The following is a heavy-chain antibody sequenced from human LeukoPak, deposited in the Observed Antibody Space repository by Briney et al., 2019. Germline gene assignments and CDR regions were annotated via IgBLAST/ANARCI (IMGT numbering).Heavy chain of an antibody. Sequence: SETLSLTCAVYGGSFSGYYWSWIRQPPGKGLEWIGEINHSGSTNYNPSLKSRVTISVDTSKNQFSLKLSSVTAADTAVYYCARAPEFSSGWLLDYWGQGTLVTVSS. D-gene: IGHD6-19*01. J-gene: IGHJ4*02. CDR2: INHSGST. V-gene: IGHV4-34*01. CDR1: GGSFSGYY. CDR3: ARAPEFSSGWLLDY.